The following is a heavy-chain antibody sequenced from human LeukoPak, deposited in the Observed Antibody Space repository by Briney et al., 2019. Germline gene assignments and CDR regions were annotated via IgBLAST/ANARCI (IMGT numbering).Heavy chain of an antibody. D-gene: IGHD4-23*01. Sequence: GESLKISCKGSGYSFTSYWIAWVRQMRGKGLEWIGIIYSGDSDIRYSPSFQGQVTISADKSISTVYLQWSSLNASGTAMYYCARQFGGNSELDYWGQGTMVTVSS. J-gene: IGHJ4*02. V-gene: IGHV5-51*01. CDR2: IYSGDSDI. CDR1: GYSFTSYW. CDR3: ARQFGGNSELDY.